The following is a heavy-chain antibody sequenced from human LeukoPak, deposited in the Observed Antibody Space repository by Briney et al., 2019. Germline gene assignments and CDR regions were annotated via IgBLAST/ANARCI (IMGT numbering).Heavy chain of an antibody. CDR1: GGSISSGGYY. J-gene: IGHJ5*02. CDR3: ARLVDAYCGGDCYSWDSWFDP. V-gene: IGHV4-31*03. D-gene: IGHD2-21*02. Sequence: SETLSLTCTVSGGSISSGGYYWSWIRQHPGKGLEWIGYIYYSGSTYYNPSLKSRVTISVDTSKNQFSLKLSSVTAADTAVYYCARLVDAYCGGDCYSWDSWFDPWGQGTLVTVSS. CDR2: IYYSGST.